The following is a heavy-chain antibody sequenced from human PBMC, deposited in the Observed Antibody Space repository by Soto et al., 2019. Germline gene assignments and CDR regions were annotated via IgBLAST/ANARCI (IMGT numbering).Heavy chain of an antibody. D-gene: IGHD6-6*01. J-gene: IGHJ3*02. Sequence: GESLKISCAASGFTFSSYAMSWVRQAPGKGLEWVSAISGSGGSTYYADSVKGRFTISRDNSKNTLYLQMNSLRAEDTAVYYCAKGSKIAARPGPSAFDIWGQGTMVTVSS. CDR1: GFTFSSYA. V-gene: IGHV3-23*01. CDR3: AKGSKIAARPGPSAFDI. CDR2: ISGSGGST.